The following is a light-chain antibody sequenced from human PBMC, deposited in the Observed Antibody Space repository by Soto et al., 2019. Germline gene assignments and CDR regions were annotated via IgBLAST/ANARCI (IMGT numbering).Light chain of an antibody. Sequence: DIVMTQTPLSTPVTLGQPASISCRSSQSLVHSDGSTYLSWLLQRPGQPPRLLMYKISTRFAGGPDRFSGSGAGTDFPLQISMVDAEDVGVYYCIQATHIPWTFGQGTQVEIK. V-gene: IGKV2-24*01. CDR2: KIS. CDR3: IQATHIPWT. CDR1: QSLVHSDGSTY. J-gene: IGKJ1*01.